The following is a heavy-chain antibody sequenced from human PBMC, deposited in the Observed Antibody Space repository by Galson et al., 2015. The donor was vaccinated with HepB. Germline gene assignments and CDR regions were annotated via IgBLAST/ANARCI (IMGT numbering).Heavy chain of an antibody. J-gene: IGHJ5*02. CDR2: IYPRDSDT. CDR3: AAAVAGTYWFDP. CDR1: GYRFTDYW. D-gene: IGHD6-19*01. Sequence: QSGAEVKKPGESLKISCKGSGYRFTDYWIGWVRQMPGKGLEWMGIIYPRDSDTRYRPSFEGQVTISADKSISTAYLQWSSLKASDTAMYYCAAAVAGTYWFDPWDQGTLVTVSP. V-gene: IGHV5-51*01.